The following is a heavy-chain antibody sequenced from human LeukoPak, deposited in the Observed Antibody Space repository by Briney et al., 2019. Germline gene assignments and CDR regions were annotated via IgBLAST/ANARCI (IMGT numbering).Heavy chain of an antibody. J-gene: IGHJ5*02. CDR1: GYTFTSYG. D-gene: IGHD3-9*01. CDR3: AREREIWYDILTGQTNWSDP. Sequence: ASVKVSCKASGYTFTSYGISWVRQAPGQGLEWMGIINPSGGSTSYAQKFQGRVTMTRDMSTSTVYMELSSLRSEDTAVYYCAREREIWYDILTGQTNWSDPWGQGTLVTVSS. V-gene: IGHV1-46*01. CDR2: INPSGGST.